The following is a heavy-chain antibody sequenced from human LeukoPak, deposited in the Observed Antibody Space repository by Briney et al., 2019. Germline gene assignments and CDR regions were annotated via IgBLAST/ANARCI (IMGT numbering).Heavy chain of an antibody. D-gene: IGHD3-10*01. CDR1: GGTFSSYA. V-gene: IGHV1-69*06. J-gene: IGHJ4*02. CDR3: ARYLQGSGSYYNY. CDR2: IIPIFGTA. Sequence: SVKVSCKASGGTFSSYAISWVRQAPGQGLEWMGGIIPIFGTANYAQKFQGRVTITADKSTSTAYMELSSLRSEDTAVYYCARYLQGSGSYYNYWGQGTLVTVSS.